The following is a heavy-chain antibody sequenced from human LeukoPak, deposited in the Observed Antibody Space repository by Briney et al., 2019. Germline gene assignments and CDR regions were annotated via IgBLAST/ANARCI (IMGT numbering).Heavy chain of an antibody. J-gene: IGHJ1*01. V-gene: IGHV2-5*02. D-gene: IGHD1-26*01. CDR2: IYCGDDK. Sequence: SGPTLVNPTEPLTLSCSFSVFSLSTSGVRGGWFSEPPGKALEGLALIYCGDDKSNSSSLKSKLTITKDTSKTQVVLRLTNMDPVDTATYYCAHRLSNVGAIYFQHWGQGTLVTVSS. CDR1: VFSLSTSGVR. CDR3: AHRLSNVGAIYFQH.